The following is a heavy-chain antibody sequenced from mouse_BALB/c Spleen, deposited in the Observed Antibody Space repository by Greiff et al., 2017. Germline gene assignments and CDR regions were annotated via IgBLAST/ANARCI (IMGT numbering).Heavy chain of an antibody. Sequence: QVQLKESGPGLVQPSQSLSITCTVSGFSLTSYGVHWVRQSPGKGLEWLGVIWSGGSTDYNAAFISRLSISKDNSKSQVFFKMNSLQADDTAIYYCARNRDGYYFYAMDYWGQGTSVTVSS. CDR3: ARNRDGYYFYAMDY. D-gene: IGHD2-3*01. J-gene: IGHJ4*01. V-gene: IGHV2-4-1*01. CDR1: GFSLTSYG. CDR2: IWSGGST.